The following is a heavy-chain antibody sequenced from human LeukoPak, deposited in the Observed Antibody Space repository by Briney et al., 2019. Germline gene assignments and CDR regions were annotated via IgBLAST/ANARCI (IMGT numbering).Heavy chain of an antibody. CDR2: IYTSGST. J-gene: IGHJ6*04. CDR3: ARDSLDV. V-gene: IGHV4-61*02. CDR1: GYSISSGYY. Sequence: SETLSLTCAVSGYSISSGYYWGWIRQPAGKGLEWIGRIYTSGSTNYNPSFKSRVTISVDTSKNQFSLKLSSVTAADTAVYYCARDSLDVWGKGTTVTVSS.